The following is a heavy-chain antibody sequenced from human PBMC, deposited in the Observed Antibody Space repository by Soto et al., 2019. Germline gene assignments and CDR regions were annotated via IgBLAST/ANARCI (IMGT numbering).Heavy chain of an antibody. V-gene: IGHV3-74*01. CDR1: GFTFSGDW. CDR2: IDGDGSPT. J-gene: IGHJ5*02. Sequence: EVRLVESGGGLVQPGGSLRLSCAASGFTFSGDWMHWVRQAPGKGLVWVSRIDGDGSPTNYADSVVGRFTISRDNAMNTLDLQLNSLRVEDTAVYYCVRDHGVAWGQGTLVIVSS. CDR3: VRDHGVA. D-gene: IGHD4-17*01.